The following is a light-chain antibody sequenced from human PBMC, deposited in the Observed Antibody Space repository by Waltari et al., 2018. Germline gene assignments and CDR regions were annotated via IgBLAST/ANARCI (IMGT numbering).Light chain of an antibody. CDR3: QTWDTDIHVV. Sequence: QLVLTQSPSASASLGASVKLTCTLSSGHSHYAIAWPQQQPKKGPRYLMKLNGDGSHTKGDGIPDRLSGSSSGAERFLTIASLQSEDEGDYYCQTWDTDIHVVFGGGTKLIVL. V-gene: IGLV4-69*01. J-gene: IGLJ2*01. CDR2: LNGDGSH. CDR1: SGHSHYA.